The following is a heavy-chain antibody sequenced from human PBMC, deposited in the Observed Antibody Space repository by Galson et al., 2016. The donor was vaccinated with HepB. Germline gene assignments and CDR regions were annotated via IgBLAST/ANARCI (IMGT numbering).Heavy chain of an antibody. J-gene: IGHJ4*02. Sequence: SETLSLTCSLSGGSISSSHSYYWGWIRQPPGRGLEWIGTISYHGKTYYHPSLKSRVTISVDTSRNQFSLRLSSVTATDTAVYYCASDDYWGQGTLVTVSS. CDR2: ISYHGKT. V-gene: IGHV4-39*02. CDR1: GGSISSSHSYY. CDR3: ASDDY.